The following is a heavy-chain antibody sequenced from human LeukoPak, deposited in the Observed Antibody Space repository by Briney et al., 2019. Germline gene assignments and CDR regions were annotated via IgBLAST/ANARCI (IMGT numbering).Heavy chain of an antibody. CDR3: AREVTTGTSL. D-gene: IGHD1-1*01. V-gene: IGHV4-30-2*01. CDR1: GGSISSGGNY. CDR2: IYHSGST. Sequence: SQTLSLTCTVSGGSISSGGNYWSWIRQPPGKGLEWIGYIYHSGSTYYNPSLKSRVTISVDRSKNQFSLKLSSVTAADTAVYYCAREVTTGTSLWGQGTLVTVSS. J-gene: IGHJ4*02.